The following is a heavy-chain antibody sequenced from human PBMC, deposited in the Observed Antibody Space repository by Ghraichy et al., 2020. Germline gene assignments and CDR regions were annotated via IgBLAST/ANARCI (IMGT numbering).Heavy chain of an antibody. Sequence: SQTLSLTCTVSGDSVSSGGYYWTWIRQHPGKGLEWIGYIYYSGSTYYNPSLESRVTISVDMSKNQFFLNLSSVTAADTAVYHCARGDLVNGWFDPWGQGTLVTVTS. CDR1: GDSVSSGGYY. V-gene: IGHV4-31*03. CDR3: ARGDLVNGWFDP. D-gene: IGHD3-16*01. CDR2: IYYSGST. J-gene: IGHJ5*02.